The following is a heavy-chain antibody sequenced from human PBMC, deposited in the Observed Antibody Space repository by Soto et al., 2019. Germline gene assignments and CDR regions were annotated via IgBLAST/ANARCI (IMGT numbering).Heavy chain of an antibody. V-gene: IGHV4-59*01. D-gene: IGHD3-10*01. CDR3: ARDQGGELLKGSGMDV. CDR2: IYYSGET. Sequence: QVQLQESGPGLVKPSETLSLTCTVSGDSISRYYWSWIRLSPGKGLEWIGYIYYSGETNYNPSVKSRVTISVDRTKNQFSLTLSSVTAADTAVYYCARDQGGELLKGSGMDVWGQGTTVTVSS. CDR1: GDSISRYY. J-gene: IGHJ6*02.